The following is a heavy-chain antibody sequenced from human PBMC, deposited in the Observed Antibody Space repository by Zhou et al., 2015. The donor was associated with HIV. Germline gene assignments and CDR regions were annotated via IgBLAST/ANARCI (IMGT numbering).Heavy chain of an antibody. V-gene: IGHV1-2*02. CDR2: INPNSGGT. D-gene: IGHD3-10*01. Sequence: QVQLVQSGAEVKKPGASVKVSCKASGYTFTGYYMHWVRQAPGQGLEWMGWINPNSGGTNYAQKFQGRVTMTRDTSISTAYMELSRLRSDDTAVYYCARDRAWVRGPNRGLVTWGQGTLVTVSS. CDR1: GYTFTGYY. CDR3: ARDRAWVRGPNRGLVT. J-gene: IGHJ4*02.